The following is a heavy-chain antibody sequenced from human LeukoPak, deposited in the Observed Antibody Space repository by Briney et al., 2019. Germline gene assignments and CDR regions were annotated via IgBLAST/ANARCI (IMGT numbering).Heavy chain of an antibody. Sequence: ASVKVSCKASGYTFTSYGMNWVRQAPGQGLERMGWINTNTGNPTYAQGFTGRFVFSLDTSVSTAYLQISSLKAEDTAFYYCAPSNTYFFDYWGQGTLVTVSS. CDR2: INTNTGNP. J-gene: IGHJ4*02. CDR3: APSNTYFFDY. D-gene: IGHD2-21*01. V-gene: IGHV7-4-1*02. CDR1: GYTFTSYG.